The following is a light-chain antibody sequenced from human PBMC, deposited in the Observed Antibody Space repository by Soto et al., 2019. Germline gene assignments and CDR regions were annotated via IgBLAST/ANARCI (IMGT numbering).Light chain of an antibody. Sequence: EIVLTQSPGTLSLSPGERATLSCRASQSVSSSYFAWYQQKPGQAPRLLISGASSRATGIPDRFSGSGSGTDFTLTISRLEPEDVAVYFCQQYGSSPYTFGQGNKLEIK. J-gene: IGKJ2*01. V-gene: IGKV3-20*01. CDR2: GAS. CDR1: QSVSSSY. CDR3: QQYGSSPYT.